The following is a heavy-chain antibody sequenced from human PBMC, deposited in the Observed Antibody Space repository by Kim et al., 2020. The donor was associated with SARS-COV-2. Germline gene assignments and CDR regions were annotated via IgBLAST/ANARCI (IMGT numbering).Heavy chain of an antibody. V-gene: IGHV3-48*03. CDR1: GFTFSSYE. CDR3: ARYCSSTSCYIGGRYYYYMDV. D-gene: IGHD2-2*02. CDR2: ISTSGNTI. Sequence: GGSLRLSCAASGFTFSSYEMNWVRQAPGKGLEWVSYISTSGNTIYYADSVQGRFTISRDNGKNSLYFQMNGLRAEDTALYYCARYCSSTSCYIGGRYYYYMDVWGEGTTVTVSS. J-gene: IGHJ6*03.